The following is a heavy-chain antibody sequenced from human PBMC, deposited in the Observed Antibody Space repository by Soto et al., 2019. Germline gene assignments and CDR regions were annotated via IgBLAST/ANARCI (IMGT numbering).Heavy chain of an antibody. CDR3: ARHLVGSTRGNFDY. CDR1: GYTFSNFW. V-gene: IGHV5-51*01. J-gene: IGHJ4*01. CDR2: IYPYDSDT. Sequence: GESLKISCQCSGYTFSNFWIAWVRQLPGKGMEWMGNIYPYDSDTRYSPSFQGQVTISADTSITTAYLQWSGLRASDTAMYFCARHLVGSTRGNFDYWGQGTLVTVS. D-gene: IGHD2-2*01.